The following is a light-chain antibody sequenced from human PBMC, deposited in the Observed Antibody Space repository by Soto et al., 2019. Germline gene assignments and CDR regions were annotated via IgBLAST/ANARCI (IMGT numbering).Light chain of an antibody. CDR2: VAA. Sequence: DIQMTQSPSSLSASVGDRVTITCRASQGISNYLAWYQQQPGKVPKLLIYVAATLQSGVPSRFSGSGSGTDFTLTISSLQPEDVATYYCQKYNSAPWTFGQGTKVEIK. V-gene: IGKV1-27*01. J-gene: IGKJ1*01. CDR3: QKYNSAPWT. CDR1: QGISNY.